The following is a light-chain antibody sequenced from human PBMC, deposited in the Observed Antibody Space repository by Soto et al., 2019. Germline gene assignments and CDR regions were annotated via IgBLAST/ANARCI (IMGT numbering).Light chain of an antibody. V-gene: IGKV3-11*01. CDR1: QSVSIL. CDR2: DST. CDR3: HQRNQ. J-gene: IGKJ5*01. Sequence: EIVMTQSPATLSVSPGERATLSCRASQSVSILLAWYQQIPGQPPRLLIYDSTNRAAGIPARFSGSRSGTDFTLTISSVEPEDFAMYYCHQRNQFGQGTRLEIK.